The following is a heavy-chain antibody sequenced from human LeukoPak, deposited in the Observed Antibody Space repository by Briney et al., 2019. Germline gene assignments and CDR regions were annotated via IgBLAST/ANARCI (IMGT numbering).Heavy chain of an antibody. CDR3: ARGPSYSSSWYGLDY. CDR2: IKQDGSEK. Sequence: GGSLRLSCAASGFTFSSYWMSWVRQAPGKGLEWVASIKQDGSEKYYVDSVKGRFTISRDNAKNTLYLQMNSLRAEDTAVYYCARGPSYSSSWYGLDYWGQGTLVTVSS. J-gene: IGHJ4*02. V-gene: IGHV3-7*01. D-gene: IGHD6-13*01. CDR1: GFTFSSYW.